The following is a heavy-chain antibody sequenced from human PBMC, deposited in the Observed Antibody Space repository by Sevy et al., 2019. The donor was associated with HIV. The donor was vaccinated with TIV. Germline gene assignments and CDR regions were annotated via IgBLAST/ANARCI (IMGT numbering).Heavy chain of an antibody. CDR2: LKSKADGGTV. CDR1: GFTFGDYA. J-gene: IGHJ4*02. D-gene: IGHD1-1*01. V-gene: IGHV3-49*04. CDR3: TRWKGLQSIFDY. Sequence: GESLKISCTTSGFTFGDYAMNWVRQAPGKGLEWVAFLKSKADGGTVDHAASVKGRFTISRDDSKSIAHLQMNDLTTEDTGVYYCTRWKGLQSIFDYWGQGALVTVSS.